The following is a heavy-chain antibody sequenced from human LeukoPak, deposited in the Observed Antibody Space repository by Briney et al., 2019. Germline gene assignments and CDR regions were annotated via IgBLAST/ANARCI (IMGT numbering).Heavy chain of an antibody. CDR1: GYSENFYG. V-gene: IGHV1-18*04. J-gene: IGHJ4*02. D-gene: IGHD2-8*01. CDR2: ISAQHGQA. CDR3: AGSLGYCTSNVCYLKY. Sequence: ASVKVSCKTSGYSENFYGITWVRQVAGQGLEWMGWISAQHGQAEYAPNSQDRVTMTTDTYTNTAYMELRSLRSDDTAVYYCAGSLGYCTSNVCYLKYWGQGTLVTVSS.